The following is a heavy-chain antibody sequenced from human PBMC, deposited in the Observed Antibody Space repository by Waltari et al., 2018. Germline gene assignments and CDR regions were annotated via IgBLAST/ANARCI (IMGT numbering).Heavy chain of an antibody. CDR3: VRDLGGSGNSWFDA. CDR1: SYSIRSGYF. Sequence: QVQLQESGPGLARPSETLSLTCVVSSYSIRSGYFWGWIRQPPGKGLEWFGRIFHSANAYYNPSLKSRITISGDTSKNRFALKVTSVTAADTAIYYCVRDLGGSGNSWFDAWGQGTLVTVSS. J-gene: IGHJ5*02. D-gene: IGHD3-10*01. CDR2: IFHSANA. V-gene: IGHV4-38-2*02.